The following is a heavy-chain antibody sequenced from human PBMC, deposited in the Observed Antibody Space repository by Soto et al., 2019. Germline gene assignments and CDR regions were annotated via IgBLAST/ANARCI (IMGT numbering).Heavy chain of an antibody. CDR2: FDPEDGET. Sequence: GASVKVSCKVSGYTLTELSMHWVRQAPGKGLEWMGGFDPEDGETIYAQKFQGRVTMTEDTSTDTAYMELSSLRSEDTAVYYCATGGPIVVVPAALPRFDYWGQGTLVTVSS. CDR3: ATGGPIVVVPAALPRFDY. D-gene: IGHD2-2*01. V-gene: IGHV1-24*01. CDR1: GYTLTELS. J-gene: IGHJ4*02.